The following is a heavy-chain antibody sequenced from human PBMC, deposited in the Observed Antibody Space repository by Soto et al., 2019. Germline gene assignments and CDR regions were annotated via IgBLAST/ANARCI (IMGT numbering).Heavy chain of an antibody. D-gene: IGHD1-26*01. J-gene: IGHJ4*02. V-gene: IGHV3-30*18. CDR3: AKDKLGATKGVDFDY. Sequence: QVQLVESGGGVVQPGRSLRLSCAASGFTFSSYGMHWVRQAPGKGLEWVAVISYDGSNKYYADSVKGRFTISRDNSNNTLYLQMNRLRAEDTAVYYCAKDKLGATKGVDFDYWGQGTLVTVSS. CDR2: ISYDGSNK. CDR1: GFTFSSYG.